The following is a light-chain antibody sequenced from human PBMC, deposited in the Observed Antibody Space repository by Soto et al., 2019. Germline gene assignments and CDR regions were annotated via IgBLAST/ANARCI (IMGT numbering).Light chain of an antibody. CDR3: QQYSHWRT. J-gene: IGKJ1*01. V-gene: IGKV3-15*01. CDR1: QSIDSD. Sequence: EIMMTQSPANVSVFPGERATLSCRASQSIDSDLAWYQQKPGHVPRLLIYGASTRATGVPARFSGSGAWTEFHSNILRLPSDQFAVYYCQQYSHWRTFGPGTKVEIK. CDR2: GAS.